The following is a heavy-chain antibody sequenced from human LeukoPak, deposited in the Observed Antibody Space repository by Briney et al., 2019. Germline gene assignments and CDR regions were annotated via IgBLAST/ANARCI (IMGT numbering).Heavy chain of an antibody. D-gene: IGHD3-10*01. Sequence: SETLSLTCTVSGVSISSSNSYWGWIRQPPGKGLEWIGSIYYSGNTYYNASLKSQVSISIDTSKNQFSLRLTSVTAADTAVYYCARVSRRSRGSGSYYIGFDPWGQGTLVTVSS. CDR1: GVSISSSNSY. V-gene: IGHV4-39*01. CDR3: ARVSRRSRGSGSYYIGFDP. J-gene: IGHJ5*02. CDR2: IYYSGNT.